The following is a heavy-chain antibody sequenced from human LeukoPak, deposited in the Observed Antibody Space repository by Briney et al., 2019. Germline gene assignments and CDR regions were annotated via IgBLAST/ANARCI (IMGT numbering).Heavy chain of an antibody. V-gene: IGHV1-46*01. J-gene: IGHJ4*02. D-gene: IGHD3-22*01. CDR3: ARGVYYYHSAGYYDFDY. CDR2: INPGTGTT. Sequence: ASVKVSCKASGYPFTNYWVHWVRQAPGQGLEWMGMINPGTGTTTYAQNVQDRVAMTRDTSSTTVYMELRSLRSDDTAVYHCARGVYYYHSAGYYDFDYWGQGALVTVSS. CDR1: GYPFTNYW.